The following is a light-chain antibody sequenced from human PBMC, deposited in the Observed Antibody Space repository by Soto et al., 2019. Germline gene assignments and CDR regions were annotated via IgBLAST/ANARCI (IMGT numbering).Light chain of an antibody. J-gene: IGKJ1*01. CDR1: QSVFSS. Sequence: EIVMTQSPATLSVSPEERATLSCRASQSVFSSLAWYQQRPGQAPRLLIYGSATRATGIPDRFSGSGSGTEFTLTISSLQSEDSADYYCQQYHSWPAFGQGTKVEIK. V-gene: IGKV3-15*01. CDR2: GSA. CDR3: QQYHSWPA.